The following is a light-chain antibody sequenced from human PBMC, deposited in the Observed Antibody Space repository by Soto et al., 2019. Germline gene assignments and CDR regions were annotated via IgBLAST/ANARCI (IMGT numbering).Light chain of an antibody. J-gene: IGKJ5*01. CDR2: AAS. V-gene: IGKV1-39*01. CDR3: QQSYSTPT. CDR1: QSISSY. Sequence: QSPSSLSASVGDRVPITCRASQSISSYLNWYQQNPGKAPKLLIYAASTLQSGVPSRFSGSGSGTEFTLTISSLQSEDFATYYCQQSYSTPTFGQGTRLEIK.